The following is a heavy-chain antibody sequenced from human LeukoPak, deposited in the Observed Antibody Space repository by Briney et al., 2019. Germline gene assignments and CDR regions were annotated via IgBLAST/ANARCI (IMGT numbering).Heavy chain of an antibody. J-gene: IGHJ6*03. D-gene: IGHD3-16*01. V-gene: IGHV3-48*01. Sequence: GGSLRLSCAASGFTFSTYSMNWVRQAPGKGLEWVSYISSRGSSIYYGDSVKGRFTISRDNAKNSLYLLMNSLRVEDTAVYYCARDLVSYYNYYMDVWGKGTTVTVSS. CDR3: ARDLVSYYNYYMDV. CDR1: GFTFSTYS. CDR2: ISSRGSSI.